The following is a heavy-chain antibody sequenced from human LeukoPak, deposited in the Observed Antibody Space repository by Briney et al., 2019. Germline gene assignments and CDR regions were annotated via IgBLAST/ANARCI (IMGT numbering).Heavy chain of an antibody. Sequence: GGSLRLSCAASGFTFSGYWMHWVRQAPGKGLVWVSRVATGGTGPSYADSVKGRFTISRDNAQNSLYLDMSSLRAEDTAVYYCARKDFSSGSFTYWGQGTLVTVSS. CDR2: VATGGTGP. CDR3: ARKDFSSGSFTY. J-gene: IGHJ4*02. CDR1: GFTFSGYW. V-gene: IGHV3-74*01. D-gene: IGHD3-22*01.